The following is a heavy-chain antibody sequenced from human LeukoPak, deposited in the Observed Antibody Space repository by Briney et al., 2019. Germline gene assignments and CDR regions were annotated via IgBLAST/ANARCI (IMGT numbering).Heavy chain of an antibody. D-gene: IGHD3-10*01. V-gene: IGHV3-30-3*01. CDR2: ISYDGSNK. CDR3: ARDLLLWFGELLPSYYYYGMDV. J-gene: IGHJ6*02. Sequence: GGSLRLSCAASGFTFSSYAMHWVRQAPGKGLEGVAVISYDGSNKYYADSVKGRFTISRDNSKNTLYLQMNSLRAEDTAVYYCARDLLLWFGELLPSYYYYGMDVWGQGTTVTVSS. CDR1: GFTFSSYA.